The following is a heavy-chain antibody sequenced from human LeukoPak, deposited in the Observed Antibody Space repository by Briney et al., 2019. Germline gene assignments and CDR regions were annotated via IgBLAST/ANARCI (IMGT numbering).Heavy chain of an antibody. V-gene: IGHV3-48*02. CDR2: ITTSGNTI. CDR1: GFTFSGYS. J-gene: IGHJ4*02. CDR3: ARVGGATAVTMYFEY. D-gene: IGHD1-26*01. Sequence: GGSLRLSCVVSGFTFSGYSMIWVRQAPGKGLEWLSFITTSGNTIFYAESVKGRFTISRDNAKKSLYLQMNSLRDEDTAVYYCARVGGATAVTMYFEYWGQGTLVTVTS.